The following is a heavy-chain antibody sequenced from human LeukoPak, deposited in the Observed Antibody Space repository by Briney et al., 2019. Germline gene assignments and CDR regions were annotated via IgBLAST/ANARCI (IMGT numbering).Heavy chain of an antibody. D-gene: IGHD3-3*01. CDR3: ARGFGFLEWLLKGYYYYGLDV. V-gene: IGHV4-34*01. CDR2: INHGGST. CDR1: GGSFSGYD. J-gene: IGHJ6*02. Sequence: PSETLSLTCAVYGGSFSGYDWTWIRQSPGKGLEWIGEINHGGSTNFNPSLKSRVTISVDTSKNQFSLKLKSVTAADTAVYYCARGFGFLEWLLKGYYYYGLDVWGPGTTVTVSS.